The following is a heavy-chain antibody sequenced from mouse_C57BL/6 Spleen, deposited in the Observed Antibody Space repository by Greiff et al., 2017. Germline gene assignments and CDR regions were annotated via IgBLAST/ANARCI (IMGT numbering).Heavy chain of an antibody. Sequence: VQLQQPGAELVRPGSSVKLSCKASGYTFTSYWMHWVKQRPIQGLEWIGNIDPSDSETHYNQKFKDKATLTVNKSSSTAYMQPSSLTSEDSAVYYFASVTWFAYWGQGTLVTVSA. V-gene: IGHV1-52*01. CDR3: ASVTWFAY. J-gene: IGHJ3*01. CDR1: GYTFTSYW. CDR2: IDPSDSET.